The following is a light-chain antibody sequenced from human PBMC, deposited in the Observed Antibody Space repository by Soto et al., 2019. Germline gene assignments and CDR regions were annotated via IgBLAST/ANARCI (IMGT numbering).Light chain of an antibody. CDR2: AAS. CDR3: QQYYRYPCT. J-gene: IGKJ3*01. Sequence: AIRMTQSPSSFSASTGDRVTITCRASQGISSYLAWYQQKPGKAPKLLIYAASTLQSGVPSRFSGSGSGTDFTLTISCLQSEDFATYYCQQYYRYPCTFGPGTKVDIK. CDR1: QGISSY. V-gene: IGKV1-8*01.